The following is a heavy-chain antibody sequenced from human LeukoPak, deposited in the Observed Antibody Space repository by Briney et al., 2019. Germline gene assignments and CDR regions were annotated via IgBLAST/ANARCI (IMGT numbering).Heavy chain of an antibody. V-gene: IGHV4-39*01. Sequence: SETLSLTCTVSGGSISSSSYYWGWIRQPPGKGLEWIGSIYYSGSTYYNPSLKSRVTISVDTSKNQFSLKLSSVTAADTAVYYCARVYYDILTSYFNWGQGTLVTVSS. J-gene: IGHJ4*02. CDR3: ARVYYDILTSYFN. CDR2: IYYSGST. D-gene: IGHD3-9*01. CDR1: GGSISSSSYY.